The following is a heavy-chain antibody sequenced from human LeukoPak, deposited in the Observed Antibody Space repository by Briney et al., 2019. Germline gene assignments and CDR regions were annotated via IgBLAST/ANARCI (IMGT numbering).Heavy chain of an antibody. Sequence: PSETLSLTCTVSDGSISSHHWSWLRQPPGKGLEWIGYIYYSGSTNYNPSLKSRLTMSLDTSKNQFSVKLSSVTAADTAVYYCARHRLRLGTGGDYWGQGTLVTVSS. CDR3: ARHRLRLGTGGDY. V-gene: IGHV4-59*08. CDR2: IYYSGST. J-gene: IGHJ4*02. CDR1: DGSISSHH. D-gene: IGHD3-16*01.